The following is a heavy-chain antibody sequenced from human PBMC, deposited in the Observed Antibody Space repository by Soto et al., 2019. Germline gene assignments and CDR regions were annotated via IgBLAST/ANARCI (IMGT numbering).Heavy chain of an antibody. Sequence: QVQLVESGGGVVQPGRSPRLSCAASGFTFSSYGMHWVRQAPGKGLEWVAVIWYDGSDKYYADSVKGRFTISRDNSKNTLYLQMNSLRAEDTAVYYCALSWYSYYFDLWGQGTLVTVSS. D-gene: IGHD1-1*01. CDR2: IWYDGSDK. V-gene: IGHV3-33*08. CDR3: ALSWYSYYFDL. CDR1: GFTFSSYG. J-gene: IGHJ4*02.